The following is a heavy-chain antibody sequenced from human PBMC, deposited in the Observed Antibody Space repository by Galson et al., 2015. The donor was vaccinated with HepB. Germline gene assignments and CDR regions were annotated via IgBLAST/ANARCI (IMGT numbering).Heavy chain of an antibody. CDR3: AKVPTRVSSGWYSRDLFYYYGMDV. V-gene: IGHV3-23*01. CDR1: GFTFSSYA. D-gene: IGHD6-19*01. Sequence: SLRLSCAASGFTFSSYAMSWVRQAPGKGLEWVSAISGSGGSTYYADSVKGRFTISRDNSKNTLYLQMNSLRAEDTAVYYCAKVPTRVSSGWYSRDLFYYYGMDVWGQGTTVTVSS. CDR2: ISGSGGST. J-gene: IGHJ6*02.